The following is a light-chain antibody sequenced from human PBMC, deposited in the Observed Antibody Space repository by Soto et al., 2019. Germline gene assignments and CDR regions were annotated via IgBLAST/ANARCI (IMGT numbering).Light chain of an antibody. CDR1: SSDVGGYKY. J-gene: IGLJ2*01. Sequence: QSALTQPASVSGSPGQSITISCTGTSSDVGGYKYVSWYQQHPGRAPKLMLYEVSHRPSGVSNRFSGSKSANTASLTISGLQPEDEADYYCASYTGTSTDVLFGGGTKLTVL. V-gene: IGLV2-14*01. CDR3: ASYTGTSTDVL. CDR2: EVS.